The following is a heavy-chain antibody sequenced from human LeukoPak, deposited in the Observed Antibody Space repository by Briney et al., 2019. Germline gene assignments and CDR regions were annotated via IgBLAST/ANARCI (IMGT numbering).Heavy chain of an antibody. J-gene: IGHJ4*02. CDR1: GYTLTELS. V-gene: IGHV1-18*01. CDR2: ISAYNGNT. CDR3: ARDFPQGPYYFDY. Sequence: GASVKVSCKVSGYTLTELSMHWVRQAPGQGLEWMGWISAYNGNTNYAQKLQGRVTMTTDTSTSTAYMELRSLRSDDTAVYYCARDFPQGPYYFDYWGQGTLVTVSS.